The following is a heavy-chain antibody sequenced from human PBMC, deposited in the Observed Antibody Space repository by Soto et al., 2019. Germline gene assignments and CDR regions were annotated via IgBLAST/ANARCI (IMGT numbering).Heavy chain of an antibody. CDR1: GDTFRKYS. V-gene: IGHV1-69*06. CDR2: IIPLFDTT. Sequence: SVKVSCKASGDTFRKYSISWVRQVPGQGLEWLGGIIPLFDTTHYGQTFQDRVTITADISTTTAYMELQSLSSEDTAMYYCARDSSLYCNGDRCFREFDSWGQGTLVTVS. J-gene: IGHJ4*02. CDR3: ARDSSLYCNGDRCFREFDS. D-gene: IGHD2-15*01.